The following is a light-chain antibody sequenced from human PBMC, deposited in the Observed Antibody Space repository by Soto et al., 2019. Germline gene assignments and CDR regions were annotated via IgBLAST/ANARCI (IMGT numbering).Light chain of an antibody. Sequence: QPVLTQSSSASASLGSSVKLTCTLSSGHSSYIIAWHQQQPGKAPRYLMKLEGSGSYNKGSGVPDRFSGSSSGADRYLTISNLPFEDEADYYCETWDSQGVFGGGTKVTVL. CDR3: ETWDSQGV. CDR1: SGHSSYI. CDR2: LEGSGSY. J-gene: IGLJ3*02. V-gene: IGLV4-60*02.